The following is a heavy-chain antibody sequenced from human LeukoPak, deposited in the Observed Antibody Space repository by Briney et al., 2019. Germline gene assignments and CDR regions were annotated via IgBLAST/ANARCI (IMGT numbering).Heavy chain of an antibody. CDR1: GGSISSYY. V-gene: IGHV4-59*08. CDR3: ARIYDSSVNYFDY. D-gene: IGHD3-22*01. Sequence: SETLSLTCTVSGGSISSYYWSWIRQPPGKGLEWIGYIYYSGSTNYNPSLKSRATISVDTSKNQFSLKLSSVTAADTAVYYCARIYDSSVNYFDYWGQGTLVTVSS. CDR2: IYYSGST. J-gene: IGHJ4*02.